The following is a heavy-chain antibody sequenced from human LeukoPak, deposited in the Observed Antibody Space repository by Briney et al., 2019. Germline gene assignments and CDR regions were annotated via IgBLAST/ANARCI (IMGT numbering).Heavy chain of an antibody. Sequence: GGSLRLSCATSGFTFSSYAMSWVRQAPGGGLEWVSAISGSGGSTSYADSVKGRFTISRANSKNTLYLQMNSMRAEDTAVYYCAKDPFYSGYDSFDYWGQGTLVTVSS. CDR2: ISGSGGST. CDR1: GFTFSSYA. J-gene: IGHJ4*02. V-gene: IGHV3-23*01. D-gene: IGHD5-12*01. CDR3: AKDPFYSGYDSFDY.